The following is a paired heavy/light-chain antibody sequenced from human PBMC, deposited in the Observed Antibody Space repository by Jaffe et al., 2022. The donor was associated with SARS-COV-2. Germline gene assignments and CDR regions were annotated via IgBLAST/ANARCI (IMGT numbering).Light chain of an antibody. CDR3: MEALQAPRT. Sequence: DIVMTQSPLSLPVTPGEPASISCRSSQSLLYSNGYTYLDWYLQKPGQSPQLLIYLGSHRASGVPDRFSGSGSGTDFTLKISRVEAEDVGVYYCMEALQAPRTFGQGTKVEIK. CDR2: LGS. J-gene: IGKJ1*01. V-gene: IGKV2-28*01. CDR1: QSLLYSNGYTY.
Heavy chain of an antibody. CDR2: IHRSGST. CDR3: ARDNGNFDGVHYYYYGMDV. V-gene: IGHV4-61*02. Sequence: QVQLQESGPGLVKPSETLSLTCSVSGGSISSNNYYWSWIRQPAGKGLEWIGRIHRSGSTTENSSLKSRLTMSVDTSKNQFSLRLRSVTAADTAVYYCARDNGNFDGVHYYYYGMDVWGQGTTVTVSS. CDR1: GGSISSNNYY. J-gene: IGHJ6*02. D-gene: IGHD3-10*01.